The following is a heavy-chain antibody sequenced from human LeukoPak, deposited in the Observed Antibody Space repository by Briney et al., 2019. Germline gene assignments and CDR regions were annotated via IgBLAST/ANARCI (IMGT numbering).Heavy chain of an antibody. CDR1: GFTFSSYA. V-gene: IGHV3-30-3*01. D-gene: IGHD2-2*01. CDR3: ARARGPIVVVPAGDY. CDR2: ISYDGSNK. J-gene: IGHJ4*02. Sequence: GGSLRLSCAASGFTFSSYAMHWVRQAPGKGLEGVAVISYDGSNKYYADSVKGRFTISRDNSKNTLYLQMNSLRAEDTAVYYCARARGPIVVVPAGDYWGQGTLVTVSS.